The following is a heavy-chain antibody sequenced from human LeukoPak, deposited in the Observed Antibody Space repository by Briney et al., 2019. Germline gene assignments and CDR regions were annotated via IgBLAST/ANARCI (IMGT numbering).Heavy chain of an antibody. CDR1: GFTFSSYA. V-gene: IGHV3-23*01. CDR3: AKDPAKYGGKVQLDY. CDR2: IRGSGGST. J-gene: IGHJ4*02. Sequence: GGSLRHSCAASGFTFSSYAMSWVRQAPGKGLEWVSAIRGSGGSTYYTDSVKGRFTISRDNSKNTLYLQMNSLRAEDTAVYYCAKDPAKYGGKVQLDYWGQGTLVTVSS. D-gene: IGHD4-23*01.